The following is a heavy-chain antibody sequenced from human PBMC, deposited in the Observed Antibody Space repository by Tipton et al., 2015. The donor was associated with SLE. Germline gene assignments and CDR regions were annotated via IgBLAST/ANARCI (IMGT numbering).Heavy chain of an antibody. CDR1: GGSFSGYY. CDR3: ARRSWSFDY. J-gene: IGHJ4*02. Sequence: TLSLTCAVYGGSFSGYYRSWIRQPPGKGLEWIGEINHSGSTNYNPSLKSRVTISVDTSKNQFSLKLSSVTAADTAVYYCARRSWSFDYWGQGTLVTVSS. CDR2: INHSGST. D-gene: IGHD6-13*01. V-gene: IGHV4-34*01.